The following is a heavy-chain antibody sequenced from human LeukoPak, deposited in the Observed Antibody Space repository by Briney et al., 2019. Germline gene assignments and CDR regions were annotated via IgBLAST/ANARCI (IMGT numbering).Heavy chain of an antibody. CDR3: ATSTMVRGAARYFDY. CDR2: ISGSGGST. D-gene: IGHD3-10*01. CDR1: GFTFSSNA. Sequence: GGSLRLSCAASGFTFSSNAMSWVRQAPGKGLEWVSAISGSGGSTYYADSVKGRFTISRDNSKNTLYLQMNSLRAEDTAVYYCATSTMVRGAARYFDYWGQGTLVTVSS. J-gene: IGHJ4*02. V-gene: IGHV3-23*01.